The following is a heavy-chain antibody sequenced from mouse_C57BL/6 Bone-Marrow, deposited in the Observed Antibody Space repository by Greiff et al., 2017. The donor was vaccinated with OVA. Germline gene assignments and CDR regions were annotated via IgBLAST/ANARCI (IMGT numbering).Heavy chain of an antibody. V-gene: IGHV1-72*01. Sequence: QVQLQQPGAELVKPGASVKLSCKASGYTFTSYWMHWVKQRPGRGLEWIGRIAPNSGGTKYNEKFKSKATLTVDKPASTAYMQLSNLTAEDSAVYYCARWGRYDAMDYWGQGTSVTVSS. CDR2: IAPNSGGT. CDR1: GYTFTSYW. CDR3: ARWGRYDAMDY. D-gene: IGHD3-3*01. J-gene: IGHJ4*01.